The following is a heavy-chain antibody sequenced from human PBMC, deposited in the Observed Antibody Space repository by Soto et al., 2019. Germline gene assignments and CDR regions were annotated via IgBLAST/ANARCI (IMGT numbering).Heavy chain of an antibody. CDR3: AKESSRSWADY. D-gene: IGHD6-13*01. CDR1: GFTFSSYG. Sequence: QVQLVESGGGVVQPGRSLRLSCAASGFTFSSYGMHWVGQAPGKGLEWVAVISYDGSNKYYADSVRGRFTISRDNSKNTLYLQMNSLRAEDTAVYYCAKESSRSWADYWGQGTLVTVSS. J-gene: IGHJ4*02. V-gene: IGHV3-30*18. CDR2: ISYDGSNK.